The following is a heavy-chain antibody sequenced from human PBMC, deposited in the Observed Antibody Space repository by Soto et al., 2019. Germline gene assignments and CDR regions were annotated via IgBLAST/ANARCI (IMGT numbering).Heavy chain of an antibody. V-gene: IGHV4-59*02. Sequence: QVQLQESGPGVVKPSETLSLTCTVTGASVINDYWNWIRQPPGKGLEWIGFVYDSGSTSYNSSLKSRLTISADTSKNQFSLKLSSVTAADTAVYYCVQQVGATGSYSYAVWGQGTMVTVSS. J-gene: IGHJ3*01. D-gene: IGHD1-26*01. CDR3: VQQVGATGSYSYAV. CDR2: VYDSGST. CDR1: GASVINDY.